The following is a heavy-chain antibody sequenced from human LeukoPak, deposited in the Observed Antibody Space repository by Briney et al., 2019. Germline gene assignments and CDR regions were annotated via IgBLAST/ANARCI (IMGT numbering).Heavy chain of an antibody. J-gene: IGHJ4*02. D-gene: IGHD2/OR15-2a*01. Sequence: PSETLSLTCAVYGGSFSGYYWSWIRQPPGQGLEWIGEINHSGSTNYNPSLKSRVTISVDTSKNQFSLKLSSVTAADTAVYYCTNLFTFFDYWGQGTLVTVSS. CDR3: TNLFTFFDY. CDR1: GGSFSGYY. V-gene: IGHV4-34*01. CDR2: INHSGST.